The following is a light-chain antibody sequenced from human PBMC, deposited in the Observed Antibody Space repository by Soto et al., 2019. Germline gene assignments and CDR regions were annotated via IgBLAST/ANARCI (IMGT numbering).Light chain of an antibody. J-gene: IGKJ4*01. Sequence: EIVLTQSPVTLSVSPGEGATLSCRASQSVACDLAWFQQTPGQVPRLLIYGASTRATGVPARFRGSGSGTDFTLTISSLESGDFAVYYCQQYNNWPLTFGGGNNVEIK. CDR1: QSVACD. V-gene: IGKV3-15*01. CDR3: QQYNNWPLT. CDR2: GAS.